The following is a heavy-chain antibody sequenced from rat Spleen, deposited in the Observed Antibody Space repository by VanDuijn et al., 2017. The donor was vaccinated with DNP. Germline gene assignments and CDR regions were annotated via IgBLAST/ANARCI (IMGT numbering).Heavy chain of an antibody. CDR2: ISSGGST. CDR3: TRDYSSYIYAFDY. J-gene: IGHJ2*01. CDR1: GFSLTSHG. Sequence: QVQLKESGPGLVQPSQTLSLTCTVSGFSLTSHGVSWVRQPPGKGLEWIAAISSGGSTYYNSALKSRLSISSDTSKSQVFLKMNSLQTEDTAIYFCTRDYSSYIYAFDYWGRGVMVTVSS. D-gene: IGHD1-2*01. V-gene: IGHV2S12*01.